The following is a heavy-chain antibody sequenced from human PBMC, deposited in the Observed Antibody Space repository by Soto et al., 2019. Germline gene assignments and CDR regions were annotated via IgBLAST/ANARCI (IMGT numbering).Heavy chain of an antibody. CDR2: IIPTFSIT. J-gene: IGHJ4*02. V-gene: IGHV1-69*13. Sequence: ASVKVSCKVSGGTFAMYALNWVRQAPGQGLEWMGGIIPTFSITKYARKFQGRVTITGDGSTSSTYLELSSLRSEDTALYYCANGHFRITGSYFCYWEQGNRV. CDR3: ANGHFRITGSYFCY. D-gene: IGHD1-26*01. CDR1: GGTFAMYA.